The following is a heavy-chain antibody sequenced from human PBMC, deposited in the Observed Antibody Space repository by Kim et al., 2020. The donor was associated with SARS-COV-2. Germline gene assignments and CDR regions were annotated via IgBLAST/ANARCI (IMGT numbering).Heavy chain of an antibody. CDR2: INTNTGNP. CDR1: GYTFTSYA. J-gene: IGHJ4*02. D-gene: IGHD3-10*01. V-gene: IGHV7-4-1*02. CDR3: ARDLFYYYGSGRLGYRPEIDY. Sequence: ASVKVSCKASGYTFTSYAMNWVRQAPGQGLEWMGWINTNTGNPTYAQGFTGRFVFSLDTSVSTAYLQISSLKAEDTAVYYCARDLFYYYGSGRLGYRPEIDYWGQGTLVTVSS.